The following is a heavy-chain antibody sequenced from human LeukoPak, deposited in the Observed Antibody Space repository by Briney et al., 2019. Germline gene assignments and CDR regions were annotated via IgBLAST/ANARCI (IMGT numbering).Heavy chain of an antibody. J-gene: IGHJ4*02. CDR1: SGSINNYY. CDR3: ARIGTYYGFWSASYYFDY. V-gene: IGHV4-59*01. D-gene: IGHD3-3*01. Sequence: SSETLSLTCTVSSGSINNYYWNWIRQPPGKGLEWIGYIYYSGSTNYNPSLKSRVTISVDTSKNQFSLKLSSVTAADTAVYYCARIGTYYGFWSASYYFDYWGQGTLVTVSS. CDR2: IYYSGST.